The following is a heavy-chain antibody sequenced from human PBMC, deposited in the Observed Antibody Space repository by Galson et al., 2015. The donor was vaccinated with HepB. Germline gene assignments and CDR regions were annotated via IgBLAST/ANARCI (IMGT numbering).Heavy chain of an antibody. Sequence: QSGAEVKKPGESLKISCQGTGYLFSGYWIGWVRQMPGKGLEWMGIIYPGDSDTSYSPSFQGQVTISADQSSSVVYLQWNSLKPSDTAIYFCAGRGGESSSHSRLDNWGQGTLVTVSS. D-gene: IGHD2-2*01. V-gene: IGHV5-51*01. CDR1: GYLFSGYW. J-gene: IGHJ4*02. CDR2: IYPGDSDT. CDR3: AGRGGESSSHSRLDN.